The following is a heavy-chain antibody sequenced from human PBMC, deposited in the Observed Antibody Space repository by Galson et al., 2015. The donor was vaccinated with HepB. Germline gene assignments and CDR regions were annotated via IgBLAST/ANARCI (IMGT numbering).Heavy chain of an antibody. V-gene: IGHV3-74*01. D-gene: IGHD2-15*01. Sequence: SLRLSCAASGFTFSSYWMHWVRQAPGKGLVWVSHISSDGSGTSYADSVQGRFTISRDNAKNTLYLQMNNLRVEDTAVYYCARELILAARGRAFDCWGQGTLVTVYS. J-gene: IGHJ4*02. CDR3: ARELILAARGRAFDC. CDR1: GFTFSSYW. CDR2: ISSDGSGT.